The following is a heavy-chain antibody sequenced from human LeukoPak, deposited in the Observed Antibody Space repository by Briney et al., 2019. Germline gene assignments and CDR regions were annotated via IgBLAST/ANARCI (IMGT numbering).Heavy chain of an antibody. CDR1: GGSTSSSSYY. J-gene: IGHJ4*02. Sequence: SETLSLTCTVSGGSTSSSSYYWGWIRQPPGKGLEWIGSIYYSGSTYYNPSLKSRVTISVDTSKNQFSLKLSSVTAADTAVYYCARLDRGKYYDILTGYYPGYWGQGTLVTVSS. CDR2: IYYSGST. CDR3: ARLDRGKYYDILTGYYPGY. V-gene: IGHV4-39*01. D-gene: IGHD3-9*01.